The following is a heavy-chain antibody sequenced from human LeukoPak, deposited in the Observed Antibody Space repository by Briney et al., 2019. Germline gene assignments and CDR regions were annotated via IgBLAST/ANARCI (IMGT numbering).Heavy chain of an antibody. Sequence: PSETLSLTCTVSGASMSSSSDYWGWIRRPPGKGLEGIGSIYYTGSTCYRAALNSRLTMSIDTSKKQFSLKLTSVTAAATAVYYCARDPGGHCDGHSCWGSRIDPWGQGTLVTVSS. CDR3: ARDPGGHCDGHSCWGSRIDP. J-gene: IGHJ5*02. CDR2: IYYTGST. D-gene: IGHD2-15*01. V-gene: IGHV4-39*07. CDR1: GASMSSSSDY.